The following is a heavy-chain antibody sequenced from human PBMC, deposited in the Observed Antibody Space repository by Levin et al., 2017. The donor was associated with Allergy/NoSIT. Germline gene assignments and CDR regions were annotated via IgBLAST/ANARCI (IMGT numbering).Heavy chain of an antibody. V-gene: IGHV4-31*03. J-gene: IGHJ4*02. CDR2: IYYSGST. Sequence: LRLSCTVSGDSINSGSYYWSWIRQHPGKGLEWIGYIYYSGSTYYNPSLKSRITISLDTSKNQFSLKLSSVTAADTAVYYCARDLDGYSHLDYWGQGTLVTVSA. D-gene: IGHD3-22*01. CDR1: GDSINSGSYY. CDR3: ARDLDGYSHLDY.